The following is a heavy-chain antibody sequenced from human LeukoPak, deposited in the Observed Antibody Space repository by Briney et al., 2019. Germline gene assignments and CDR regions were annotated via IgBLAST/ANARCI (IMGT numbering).Heavy chain of an antibody. Sequence: GGSLLLSCAASRFLFTNYWIHWVRQAPGKGLVWVSHVNNDGSATSYADSVKGRFTISRDSAKNTVYLHMNSLRVEDTAVYYCTSFFETNWGQGTLVTVSS. CDR2: VNNDGSAT. CDR3: TSFFETN. J-gene: IGHJ4*02. CDR1: RFLFTNYW. V-gene: IGHV3-74*01. D-gene: IGHD2/OR15-2a*01.